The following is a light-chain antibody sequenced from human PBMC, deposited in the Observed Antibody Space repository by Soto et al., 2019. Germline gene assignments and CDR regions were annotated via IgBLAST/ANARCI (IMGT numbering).Light chain of an antibody. CDR3: GTWDISLDTVV. CDR1: SSNVGGNY. V-gene: IGLV1-51*01. Sequence: QSVLTQPPSVSAAPGQKVTISCSGSSSNVGGNYVSWYQVLPQKAPKLLIYDNHKRHSGIPDRFSGSKSGTSATLGITDLQTGGEAEYYCGTWDISLDTVVFGGGTKLTVL. CDR2: DNH. J-gene: IGLJ2*01.